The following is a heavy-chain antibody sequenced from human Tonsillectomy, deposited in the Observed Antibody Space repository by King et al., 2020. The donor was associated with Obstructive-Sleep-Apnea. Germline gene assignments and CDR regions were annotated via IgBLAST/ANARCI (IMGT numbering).Heavy chain of an antibody. Sequence: VQLVESGGGVVQPGRSLRLSCAASGFTFSSYAMHWVRQAPGKGLEWVALISYDGNNKYFADSVKGRFTISRDNSRNTLYLQMKSLRTEDTAVYYCAKDGARFGELLYDEYYFDSWGQGTLVTVSS. CDR3: AKDGARFGELLYDEYYFDS. J-gene: IGHJ4*02. V-gene: IGHV3-30*18. D-gene: IGHD3-10*01. CDR2: ISYDGNNK. CDR1: GFTFSSYA.